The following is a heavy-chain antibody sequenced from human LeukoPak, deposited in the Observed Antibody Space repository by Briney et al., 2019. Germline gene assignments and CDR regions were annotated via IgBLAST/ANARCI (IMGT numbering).Heavy chain of an antibody. V-gene: IGHV4-59*01. CDR2: IYYSGST. CDR1: GGSISSYY. Sequence: SETLSLTCTVSGGSISSYYWSWIRQPPGKGLEWIGYIYYSGSTNYNPSLKSRVTISVYTSKNQFSLKLSSVTAADTAVYYCARQVSGYCSSTSCYTGAYYYYYYMDVWGKGTTVTVSS. CDR3: ARQVSGYCSSTSCYTGAYYYYYYMDV. J-gene: IGHJ6*03. D-gene: IGHD2-2*02.